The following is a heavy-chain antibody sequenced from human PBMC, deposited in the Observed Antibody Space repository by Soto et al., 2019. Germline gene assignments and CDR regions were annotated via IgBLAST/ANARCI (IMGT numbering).Heavy chain of an antibody. CDR3: ASTVAGRAYYYYYMDV. V-gene: IGHV4-4*02. Sequence: SETLSLTCAVSSGSISSSNWWSWVRQPPGKGLEWIGEIYHSGSTNYNPSLKSRVTISVDKSKNQFSLKLSSVTAADTAVYYCASTVAGRAYYYYYMDVWGKGTTVTVSS. CDR1: SGSISSSNW. J-gene: IGHJ6*03. D-gene: IGHD6-19*01. CDR2: IYHSGST.